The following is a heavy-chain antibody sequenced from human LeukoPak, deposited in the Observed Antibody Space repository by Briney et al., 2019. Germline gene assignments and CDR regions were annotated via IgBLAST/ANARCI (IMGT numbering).Heavy chain of an antibody. Sequence: GGSLRLSCAASGFTFDDYAMHWVRQAPGKGLEWVSGISWNSGSIGYADSVKGRFTISRDNAKNSLYLQMNSLRAEDTALYYCAKAGGPNYDILTGYYTTYFDYWGQGTLVTVSS. CDR1: GFTFDDYA. D-gene: IGHD3-9*01. CDR3: AKAGGPNYDILTGYYTTYFDY. CDR2: ISWNSGSI. J-gene: IGHJ4*02. V-gene: IGHV3-9*01.